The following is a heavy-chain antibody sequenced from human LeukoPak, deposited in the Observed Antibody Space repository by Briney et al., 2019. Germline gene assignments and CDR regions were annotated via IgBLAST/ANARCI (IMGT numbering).Heavy chain of an antibody. CDR2: MYYSGST. Sequence: SETLSLTCTVSGDSITGSSYYWGWIRQPPGNGLEWIGSMYYSGSTYSNPSLKSRVTISVDTSKNQFSLKLSSVTAADTAVYYCARYYYHSTGYHYFDYWGQGTLVTVSS. CDR1: GDSITGSSYY. CDR3: ARYYYHSTGYHYFDY. V-gene: IGHV4-39*01. D-gene: IGHD3-22*01. J-gene: IGHJ4*02.